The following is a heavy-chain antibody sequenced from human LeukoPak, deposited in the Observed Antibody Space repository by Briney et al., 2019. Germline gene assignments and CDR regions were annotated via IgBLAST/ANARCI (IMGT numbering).Heavy chain of an antibody. D-gene: IGHD6-19*01. CDR2: ISAYNGNT. V-gene: IGHV1-18*01. CDR1: GYTFTSYG. Sequence: GASVKVSCKASGYTFTSYGISWVRQAPGQGLEWMGWISAYNGNTNYAQKLQGRVTMTTDTSTSTAYMELRSLRSDDTAVYYCARIRWRGIAVAPSFDYWGQGTLVTVSS. J-gene: IGHJ4*02. CDR3: ARIRWRGIAVAPSFDY.